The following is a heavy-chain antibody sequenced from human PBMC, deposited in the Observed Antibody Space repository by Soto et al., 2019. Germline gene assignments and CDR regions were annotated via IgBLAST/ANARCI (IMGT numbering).Heavy chain of an antibody. CDR1: GLIFSDYP. Sequence: EVPLVESGGGLVQPGGSLRLSCAASGLIFSDYPMDWVRQAPGKGVEWVVRIRRKAHSYTTEYAASVKGRFTMSRDDSKHSLYLQMNSLKSEDTAVYYCAMLGGWSGGSSGMDVWGHGTTVTVSS. D-gene: IGHD6-19*01. V-gene: IGHV3-72*01. CDR3: AMLGGWSGGSSGMDV. J-gene: IGHJ6*02. CDR2: IRRKAHSYTT.